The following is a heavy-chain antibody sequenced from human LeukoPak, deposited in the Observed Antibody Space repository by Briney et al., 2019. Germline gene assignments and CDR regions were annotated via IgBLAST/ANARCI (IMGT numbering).Heavy chain of an antibody. Sequence: SETLSLTCTVSGGSISTYYWSGIRQPAGKGLEWIGYIYYSGRTDYNPSLKSRVTISVDRSNNQLSLTLTSVTAADTAVYYCARGGDIVVVSAAIDYYYYYYMDVWDKGSTVTVSS. CDR1: GGSISTYY. D-gene: IGHD2-2*01. V-gene: IGHV4-59*01. CDR2: IYYSGRT. CDR3: ARGGDIVVVSAAIDYYYYYYMDV. J-gene: IGHJ6*03.